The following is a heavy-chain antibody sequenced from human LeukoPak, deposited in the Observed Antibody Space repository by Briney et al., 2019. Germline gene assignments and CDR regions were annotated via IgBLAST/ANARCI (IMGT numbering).Heavy chain of an antibody. V-gene: IGHV3-20*04. Sequence: GGSLRLSCAASGFTFDKYGMSWVRQTPEKGLEWVAGINWNGGSIGYGDSVKGRFTISRDNSKNTLYLQMNTLRAEDTSFYYCAKDNSHWLFDYWGRGTLVTVSS. D-gene: IGHD1-1*01. CDR3: AKDNSHWLFDY. CDR2: INWNGGSI. J-gene: IGHJ4*02. CDR1: GFTFDKYG.